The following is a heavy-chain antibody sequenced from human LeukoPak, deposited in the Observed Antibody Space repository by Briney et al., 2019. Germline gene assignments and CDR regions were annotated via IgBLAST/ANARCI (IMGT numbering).Heavy chain of an antibody. D-gene: IGHD4-17*01. CDR1: GFTFNNYA. V-gene: IGHV3-23*01. CDR3: AKDRDWTVTVPDY. Sequence: GGSLRLSCAASGFTFNNYAMSWVRQAPGKGLEWVSTIGSSGYDTYYADSVKGRFPISRDNSKNTLYLQMNSLRAEDTAVYYCAKDRDWTVTVPDYWGQGTLVTVSS. J-gene: IGHJ4*02. CDR2: IGSSGYDT.